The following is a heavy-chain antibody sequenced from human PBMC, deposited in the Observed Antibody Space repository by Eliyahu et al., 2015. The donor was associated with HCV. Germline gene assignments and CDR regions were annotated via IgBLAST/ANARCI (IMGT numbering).Heavy chain of an antibody. CDR3: AKDISRGQPRELYYGMDV. V-gene: IGHV3-9*01. J-gene: IGHJ6*02. D-gene: IGHD1-26*01. CDR1: GFTFDDYA. Sequence: EVQLVESGGGLVQPGRSLRLSCAASGFTFDDYAMHWARQAPGKGLEGVSGISWNSGSIGYADSVKGRFTISRDNAKNSLYLQMNSLRAEDTALYYCAKDISRGQPRELYYGMDVWGQGTTVTVSS. CDR2: ISWNSGSI.